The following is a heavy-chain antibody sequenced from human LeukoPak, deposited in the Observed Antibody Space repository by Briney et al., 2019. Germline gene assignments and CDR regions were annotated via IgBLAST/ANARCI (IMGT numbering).Heavy chain of an antibody. CDR2: IYTSGST. V-gene: IGHV4-61*02. CDR3: ARTTDYYDSIEWFDP. D-gene: IGHD3-22*01. CDR1: GGSISSGSYY. Sequence: SETLSLTCTVSGGSISSGSYYWSWIRQPAGKGLEWIGRIYTSGSTNYNPSLKSRVTISVDTSKNQFSLKLSSVTAADTAVYYRARTTDYYDSIEWFDPWGQGTLVTVSS. J-gene: IGHJ5*02.